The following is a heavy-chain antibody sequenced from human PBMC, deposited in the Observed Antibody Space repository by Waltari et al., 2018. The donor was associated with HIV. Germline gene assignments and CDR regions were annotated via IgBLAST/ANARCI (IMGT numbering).Heavy chain of an antibody. V-gene: IGHV3-30*18. J-gene: IGHJ4*02. CDR2: ISYDGSNK. CDR1: GFSFGTYG. CDR3: AKDKGGVTYIFDY. Sequence: QVQLVESGGGVVQPGRSLRLSCAASGFSFGTYGTHWVRQAPGKGLEWVAVISYDGSNKYYADSVKGRFTISRDKSKNTLYLQMNSLRAEDTAVYYCAKDKGGVTYIFDYWGQGTLVTVSS. D-gene: IGHD1-1*01.